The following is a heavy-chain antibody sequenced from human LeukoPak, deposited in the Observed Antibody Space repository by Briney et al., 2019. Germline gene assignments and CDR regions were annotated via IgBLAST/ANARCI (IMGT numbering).Heavy chain of an antibody. CDR3: TRGSTSTWYDY. J-gene: IGHJ4*02. D-gene: IGHD6-13*01. V-gene: IGHV3-23*01. CDR2: IGCSGNNI. Sequence: GGSLRLSCAASGFTFTNYAMSWVRQAPGKGLEWVSLIGCSGNNIYYAESVKGRFTISRDNSKNTLYLQMNSLRAEDTAVYYCTRGSTSTWYDYWGQGILVTVSS. CDR1: GFTFTNYA.